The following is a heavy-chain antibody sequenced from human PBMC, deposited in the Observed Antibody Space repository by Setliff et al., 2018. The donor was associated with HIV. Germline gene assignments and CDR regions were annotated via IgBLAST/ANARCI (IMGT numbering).Heavy chain of an antibody. CDR1: EYSFSNYW. J-gene: IGHJ4*02. Sequence: GESLKISCKGSEYSFSNYWIAWVRQVPGKGLEWMGIIYPGDSDTRYSPSFRGQVTMSADKSINTAYLQWSSLKASDTAVYYCAKVRGDTRSSPYVDFWGQGTPVTVSS. CDR2: IYPGDSDT. D-gene: IGHD6-6*01. CDR3: AKVRGDTRSSPYVDF. V-gene: IGHV5-51*01.